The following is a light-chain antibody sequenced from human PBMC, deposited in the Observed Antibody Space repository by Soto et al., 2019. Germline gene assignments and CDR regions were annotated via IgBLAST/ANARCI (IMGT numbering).Light chain of an antibody. V-gene: IGKV3-20*01. CDR2: GAS. CDR1: QSVSSH. J-gene: IGKJ4*01. CDR3: QQYGNSPPLT. Sequence: IVLTQSPGTLSLSPGERATLSCRASQSVSSHLAWYQQRPGQAPRLLIYGASSRATGIPDRFSGSGSGTDVTLTISRLEPEDFALYYCQQYGNSPPLTFGGGTKVEIK.